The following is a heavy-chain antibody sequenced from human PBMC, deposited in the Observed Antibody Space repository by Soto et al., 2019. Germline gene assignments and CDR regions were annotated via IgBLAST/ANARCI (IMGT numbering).Heavy chain of an antibody. CDR1: GFTFSDYA. J-gene: IGHJ5*02. CDR2: SSGSGSNT. D-gene: IGHD3-3*01. V-gene: IGHV3-23*01. CDR3: AKDPSYDFWSGDWFDP. Sequence: DVQLLESGGGLVQPGGSLRLSCAVSGFTFSDYAMSWVRQAPGKGLEWVSASSGSGSNTYYADSVRGRFTVSRDNSKNEWYLQMNSLRVEDTATYYCAKDPSYDFWSGDWFDPWCQGTQVTVSS.